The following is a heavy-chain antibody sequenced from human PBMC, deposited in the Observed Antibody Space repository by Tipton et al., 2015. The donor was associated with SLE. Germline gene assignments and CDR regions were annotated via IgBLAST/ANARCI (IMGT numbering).Heavy chain of an antibody. J-gene: IGHJ4*02. Sequence: LRLSCNVSGYSISSGFYWAWIRQTPGKGLEWIGSIYHTGTTYYNPSLKSRITISVDTSKNQFPLKVNSVTAADTAVYYCARVFRYDVWDHSREFGYFDSWGQGTLVSVSS. CDR3: ARVFRYDVWDHSREFGYFDS. D-gene: IGHD3-3*01. CDR1: GYSISSGFY. CDR2: IYHTGTT. V-gene: IGHV4-38-2*02.